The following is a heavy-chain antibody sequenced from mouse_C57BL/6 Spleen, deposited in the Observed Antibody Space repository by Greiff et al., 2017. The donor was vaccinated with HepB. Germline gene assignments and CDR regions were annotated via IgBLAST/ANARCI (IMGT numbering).Heavy chain of an antibody. CDR1: GFNIKDDY. CDR2: IDPENGDT. CDR3: TTWGHAY. J-gene: IGHJ3*01. Sequence: EVQLQQSVAELVRPGASVKLSCTASGFNIKDDYMHWVKQRPEQGLEWIGWIDPENGDTEYASKFQGKATITADTSSNTAYLQLSSLTSEDTAVYYCTTWGHAYWGQGTLVTVSA. V-gene: IGHV14-4*01.